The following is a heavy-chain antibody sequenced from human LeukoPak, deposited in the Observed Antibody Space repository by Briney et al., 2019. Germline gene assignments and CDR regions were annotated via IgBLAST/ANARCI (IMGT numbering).Heavy chain of an antibody. J-gene: IGHJ6*02. CDR2: INPNSGGT. D-gene: IGHD6-19*01. CDR3: ARDGSGPEGYYYGMDV. CDR1: GYTFTGYY. V-gene: IGHV1-2*02. Sequence: ASVKVSCKASGYTFTGYYMHWVRQAPGQGREWMGWINPNSGGTNYAQKFQGRVTMTRDTSISTAYMELSRLRSDDTAVYYCARDGSGPEGYYYGMDVWGQGTTVTVSS.